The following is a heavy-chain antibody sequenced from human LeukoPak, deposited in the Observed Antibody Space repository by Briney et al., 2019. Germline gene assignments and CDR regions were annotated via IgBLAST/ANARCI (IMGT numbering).Heavy chain of an antibody. CDR2: IRQDGNEI. D-gene: IGHD1-26*01. CDR1: GFTFSNYW. Sequence: GGSLRLSCATSGFTFSNYWMSWVRQAPGKGLEWVANIRQDGNEIYYVDSVKGRFTISRDNAKNSLYLQMDSLRAEDTAVYYCARESRMGSYAFDIWGQGTMVTVSS. CDR3: ARESRMGSYAFDI. V-gene: IGHV3-7*01. J-gene: IGHJ3*02.